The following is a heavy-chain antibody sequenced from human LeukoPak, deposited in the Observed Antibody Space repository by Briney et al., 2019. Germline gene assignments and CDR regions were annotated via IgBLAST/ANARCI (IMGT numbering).Heavy chain of an antibody. D-gene: IGHD3-22*01. CDR3: ARGEMYYDSSGYYYGAFDI. V-gene: IGHV4-39*07. J-gene: IGHJ3*02. CDR2: IYYSGST. Sequence: SETLSLTCTVSGGSISSSSYYWGWLRQPPGKGLEWIGSIYYSGSTYYNPSLKSRVTISVDTSKDQFSLKLSSVTAADTAVYYCARGEMYYDSSGYYYGAFDIWGQGTMVTVSS. CDR1: GGSISSSSYY.